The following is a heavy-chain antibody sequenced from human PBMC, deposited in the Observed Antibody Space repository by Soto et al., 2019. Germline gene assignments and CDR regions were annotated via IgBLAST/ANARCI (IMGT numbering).Heavy chain of an antibody. Sequence: GGSLRLSCAASGFTFDNYAMNWVRQAPGKGLEWVSAVSPNGQGIYYADSVRGRFTISRDFSKNTVFLHMDSLRAEDTAVYYCAKDRDYPRDYFHYWGQVTLVTVS. CDR1: GFTFDNYA. CDR3: AKDRDYPRDYFHY. D-gene: IGHD3-10*01. J-gene: IGHJ4*02. CDR2: VSPNGQGI. V-gene: IGHV3-23*01.